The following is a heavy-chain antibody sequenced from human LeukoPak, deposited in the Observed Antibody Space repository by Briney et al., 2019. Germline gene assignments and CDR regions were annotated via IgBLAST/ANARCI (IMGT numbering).Heavy chain of an antibody. Sequence: PGGSLRLSCAASKFTFSDYYMSWIRQAPGKGLEWVSYISSISSTMYYADSVKGRFTISRDNAKNSLYLQMNSLRAEDTAIYYCARCGDGLPCDFDHWGQGTLVTVSS. CDR3: ARCGDGLPCDFDH. D-gene: IGHD3-10*01. CDR1: KFTFSDYY. V-gene: IGHV3-11*04. CDR2: ISSISSTM. J-gene: IGHJ4*02.